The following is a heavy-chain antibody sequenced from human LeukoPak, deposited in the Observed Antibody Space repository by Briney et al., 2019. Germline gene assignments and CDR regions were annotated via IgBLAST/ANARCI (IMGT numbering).Heavy chain of an antibody. CDR1: GFTFSSYS. CDR3: AREPTSATGDWFDP. D-gene: IGHD7-27*01. J-gene: IGHJ5*02. V-gene: IGHV3-21*01. Sequence: GGSLRLSCAASGFTFSSYSMNWVRQAPGKGLEWVSSISSSSSYIYYADSVKGRFTISRDNAKISLYLQMNSLRAEDTAVYYCAREPTSATGDWFDPWGQGTLVTVSS. CDR2: ISSSSSYI.